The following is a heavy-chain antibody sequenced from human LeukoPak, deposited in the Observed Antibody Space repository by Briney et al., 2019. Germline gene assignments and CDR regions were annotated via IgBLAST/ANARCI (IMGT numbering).Heavy chain of an antibody. CDR1: GGSISSCY. CDR3: ARHPASIAVAKGGFDY. Sequence: SETLSLTCTVSGGSISSCYWSWIRQPPGKGLEWIGYIYYSGSTNYNPSLKSRVTISVDTSKNQFSLKLSSVTAADTAVYYCARHPASIAVAKGGFDYWGQGTLVTVSS. J-gene: IGHJ4*02. V-gene: IGHV4-59*08. D-gene: IGHD6-19*01. CDR2: IYYSGST.